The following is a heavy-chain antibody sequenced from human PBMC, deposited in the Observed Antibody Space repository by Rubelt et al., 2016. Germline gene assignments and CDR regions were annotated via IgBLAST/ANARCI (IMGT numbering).Heavy chain of an antibody. CDR1: GFTVSTKY. CDR3: ARFSTMTSRTIDN. CDR2: VYSGGGT. V-gene: IGHV3-66*01. J-gene: IGHJ4*02. Sequence: EVQLVESGGGLVQPGGSLRLSCAVSGFTVSTKYMSWVRQAPGKGLEWVSAVYSGGGTYYADSVRGRFTISRDNFKNTLYLQMNSLRAEDTAVYYCARFSTMTSRTIDNWGQGTLVTVSS. D-gene: IGHD3-22*01.